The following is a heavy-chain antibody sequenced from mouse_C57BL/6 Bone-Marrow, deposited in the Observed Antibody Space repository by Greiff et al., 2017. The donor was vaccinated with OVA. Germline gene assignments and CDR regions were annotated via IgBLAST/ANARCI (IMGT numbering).Heavy chain of an antibody. CDR1: GYTFTSYG. J-gene: IGHJ1*03. CDR2: IYPRSGNT. CDR3: ARRDLGRYFDV. Sequence: QVQLQQSGAELARPGASVKLSCKASGYTFTSYGISWVKQRTGQGLEWIGEIYPRSGNTYYNEKFKGKATLTADKSSSTAYMELSSLTSEDSAVYFCARRDLGRYFDVWGTGTTVTVSS. V-gene: IGHV1-81*01.